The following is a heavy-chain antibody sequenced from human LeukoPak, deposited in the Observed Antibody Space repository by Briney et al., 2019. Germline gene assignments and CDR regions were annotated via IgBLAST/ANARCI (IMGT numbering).Heavy chain of an antibody. Sequence: SETLSLTCTVSGGSISSSSYYWGWIRQPPGKGLEWIGSIYYSGSTYYNPSLKSRVTISVDTSKNQFSLKLTSVTAADTAVYYCCGSGWFAGPFGYWGQGALVTVSS. D-gene: IGHD6-19*01. V-gene: IGHV4-39*07. CDR3: CGSGWFAGPFGY. J-gene: IGHJ4*02. CDR1: GGSISSSSYY. CDR2: IYYSGST.